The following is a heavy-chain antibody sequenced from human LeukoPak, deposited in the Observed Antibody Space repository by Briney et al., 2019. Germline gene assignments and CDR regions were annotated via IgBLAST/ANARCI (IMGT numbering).Heavy chain of an antibody. D-gene: IGHD2-8*01. CDR2: ISRTSSYI. J-gene: IGHJ6*02. CDR3: ARGGMGANSQEYFYYGMDV. V-gene: IGHV3-21*01. Sequence: PGGSLRLSCAAAGFSFSTYSMNWVRQTPGKGLEWVSSISRTSSYIYYADSVKGRFTLSRDNGKNSLYLQMNSLRAEDTAVYYCARGGMGANSQEYFYYGMDVWGQATTVTVSS. CDR1: GFSFSTYS.